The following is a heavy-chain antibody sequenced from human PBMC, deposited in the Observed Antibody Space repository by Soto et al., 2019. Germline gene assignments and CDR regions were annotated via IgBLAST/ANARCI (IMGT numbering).Heavy chain of an antibody. D-gene: IGHD3-22*01. V-gene: IGHV3-23*01. CDR1: GFTFSKYS. CDR2: ISGSGGST. J-gene: IGHJ4*02. Sequence: GGSLRLSCAASGFTFSKYSMHWVRQAPGKGLEWVSAISGSGGSTYYADSVKGRFTISRDNSKNTLYLQMNSLRAEDTAVYYCASADPMIVDFDYWGQATLVTVSS. CDR3: ASADPMIVDFDY.